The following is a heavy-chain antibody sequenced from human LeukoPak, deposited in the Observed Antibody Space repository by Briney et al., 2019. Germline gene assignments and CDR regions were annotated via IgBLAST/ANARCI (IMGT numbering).Heavy chain of an antibody. CDR2: INAYNGNT. J-gene: IGHJ4*02. Sequence: ASVKVSCKAYGYTFTSYGINWVRQAPGQGLEWMGRINAYNGNTNYAQKLQGRVTMTTDTSTSTAYMELRSLRSDDTAVYYCARGAGIAVASDYWGQGTLVTVSS. CDR1: GYTFTSYG. V-gene: IGHV1-18*01. CDR3: ARGAGIAVASDY. D-gene: IGHD6-13*01.